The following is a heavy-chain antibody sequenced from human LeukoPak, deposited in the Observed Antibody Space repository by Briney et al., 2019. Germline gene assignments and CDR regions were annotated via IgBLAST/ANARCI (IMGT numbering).Heavy chain of an antibody. J-gene: IGHJ4*02. CDR1: GGSISSGSYY. D-gene: IGHD6-13*01. CDR2: IYTSGST. V-gene: IGHV4-61*02. Sequence: SETLSLTCTVSGGSISSGSYYWSWIRQPAGKGLEWIGRIYTSGSTNYNPSLKSRVTISVDTSKNQFSLKLSSVTAADTAVYHCARESIAAAGFDYWGQGTLVTVS. CDR3: ARESIAAAGFDY.